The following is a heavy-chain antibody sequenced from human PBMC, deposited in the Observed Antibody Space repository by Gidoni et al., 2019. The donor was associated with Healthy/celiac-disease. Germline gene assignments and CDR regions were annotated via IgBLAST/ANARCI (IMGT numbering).Heavy chain of an antibody. CDR3: TRTPGITGTTNWFDP. J-gene: IGHJ5*02. CDR1: GFTFRGSS. D-gene: IGHD1-7*01. V-gene: IGHV3-73*02. CDR2: IRSKANSYAT. Sequence: EVQLVESGGGLVPPGGSLKLSCAASGFTFRGSSMHWVRQASGKGLEGVGRIRSKANSYATAYAASVKGRFTISRDDSKNTAYLQMNSLKTEDTAVYYCTRTPGITGTTNWFDPWGQGTLVTVSS.